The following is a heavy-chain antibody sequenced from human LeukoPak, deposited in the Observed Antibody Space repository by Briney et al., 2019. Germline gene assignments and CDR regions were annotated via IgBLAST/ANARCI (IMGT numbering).Heavy chain of an antibody. Sequence: GRSLRLSCAASVFTFSSYAMHWVRQAPGKGLEWVAVISYDGSNKYYADSVKVRFTISRDNSKNKLYLQMNTLRAEDTAVYYCARDWTNWNYVSPYYFDYWGQGTLVTVSS. CDR2: ISYDGSNK. D-gene: IGHD1-7*01. V-gene: IGHV3-30*01. CDR3: ARDWTNWNYVSPYYFDY. CDR1: VFTFSSYA. J-gene: IGHJ4*02.